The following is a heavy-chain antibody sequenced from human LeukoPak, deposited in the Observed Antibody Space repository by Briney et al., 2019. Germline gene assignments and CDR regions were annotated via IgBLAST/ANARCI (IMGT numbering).Heavy chain of an antibody. J-gene: IGHJ6*04. CDR2: IIPIFGTA. V-gene: IGHV1-69*06. Sequence: SVKVSCKASGGTFSSYAISWVRQAPGQGPEWMGGIIPIFGTANYAQKFQGRVTITADKSTSTAYMELSSLRSEDTAVYYCASRYCSSTSCYDYYYGMDVWGKGTTVTVSS. CDR3: ASRYCSSTSCYDYYYGMDV. D-gene: IGHD2-2*01. CDR1: GGTFSSYA.